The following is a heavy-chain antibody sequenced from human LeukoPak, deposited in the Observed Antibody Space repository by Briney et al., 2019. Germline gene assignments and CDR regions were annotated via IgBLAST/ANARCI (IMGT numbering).Heavy chain of an antibody. Sequence: PSETLSLTCTVSGYSISSGFYWGWIRQPPGKGLEWIGSIYHSGSTYYNPSLKSRVTISVDTSKNQSSLKLSSVTAADTAVYYCARSIAVFDYWGQGTLVTVSS. D-gene: IGHD6-19*01. CDR1: GYSISSGFY. J-gene: IGHJ4*02. V-gene: IGHV4-38-2*02. CDR2: IYHSGST. CDR3: ARSIAVFDY.